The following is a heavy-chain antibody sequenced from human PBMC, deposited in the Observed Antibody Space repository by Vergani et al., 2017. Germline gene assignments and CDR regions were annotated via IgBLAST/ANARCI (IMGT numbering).Heavy chain of an antibody. J-gene: IGHJ4*02. D-gene: IGHD3-3*01. CDR3: ASPSIFGVTDY. CDR1: GFTFSSYS. V-gene: IGHV3-21*01. Sequence: EVQLLESGGGLVQPGGSLRLSCAASGFTFSSYSMNWVRQAPGKGLEWVSSISSSSSYIYYADSVKGRFTISRDNAKNSLYLQMNSLRAEDTAVYYCASPSIFGVTDYWGQGTLVTVSS. CDR2: ISSSSSYI.